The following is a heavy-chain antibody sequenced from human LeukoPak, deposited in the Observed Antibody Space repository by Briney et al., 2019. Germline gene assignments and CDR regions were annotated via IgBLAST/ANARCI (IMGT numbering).Heavy chain of an antibody. CDR3: TTDGRQ. V-gene: IGHV3-15*01. D-gene: IGHD1-26*01. Sequence: PGLSVRLSCAASGFTFSNVWMIWVRQAPGKGLVWVGRIKSKTDGRTTDYAAPVKGRFTISRDDSKNTLYLQMNSLKTEDTAVYYCTTDGRQWGQGTLVTVSS. CDR1: GFTFSNVW. CDR2: IKSKTDGRTT. J-gene: IGHJ4*02.